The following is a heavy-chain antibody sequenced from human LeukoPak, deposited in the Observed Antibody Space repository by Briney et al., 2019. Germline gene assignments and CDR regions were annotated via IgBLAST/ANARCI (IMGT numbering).Heavy chain of an antibody. D-gene: IGHD3-16*01. V-gene: IGHV4-31*03. CDR3: ATYYVGVGGRGH. CDR2: IYYSGST. J-gene: IGHJ4*02. CDR1: SGSISSGGYY. Sequence: SETLSLTCTVSSGSISSGGYYWSWIRQHPGKGLEWIGYIYYSGSTYYNPSLKSRVTISVDTSKNQFSLKLVSVTAADTAVYYCATYYVGVGGRGHWGPGTLVTVSS.